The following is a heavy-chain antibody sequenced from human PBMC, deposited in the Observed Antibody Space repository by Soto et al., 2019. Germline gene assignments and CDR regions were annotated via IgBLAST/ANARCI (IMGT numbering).Heavy chain of an antibody. CDR3: ARGLYHNYGQDD. CDR2: INGDERTT. Sequence: EVQLVESGGGLVQTGGSLRLSCAASGFTFSSYWMHWVRQAPGKGLVWVSRINGDERTTNYADSVKGRFTISRDNAQNTLYLQMNGLRAEDTAVYYCARGLYHNYGQDDWGRGTLVTVSS. D-gene: IGHD4-17*01. V-gene: IGHV3-74*01. J-gene: IGHJ2*01. CDR1: GFTFSSYW.